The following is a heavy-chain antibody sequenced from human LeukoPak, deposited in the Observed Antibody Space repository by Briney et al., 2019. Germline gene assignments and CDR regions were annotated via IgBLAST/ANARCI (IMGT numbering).Heavy chain of an antibody. V-gene: IGHV3-23*01. CDR1: GFTFSSYA. D-gene: IGHD4-17*01. J-gene: IGHJ4*02. Sequence: GGSLRLSCAASGFTFSSYAMSWVRQAPGKGPEWVSAISGSGGSTYYADSVKGRFTISRDNSKNTLYLQMNSLRAEDTAVYYCAKVKRLAEGDYGDLDYWGQGTLVTVSS. CDR2: ISGSGGST. CDR3: AKVKRLAEGDYGDLDY.